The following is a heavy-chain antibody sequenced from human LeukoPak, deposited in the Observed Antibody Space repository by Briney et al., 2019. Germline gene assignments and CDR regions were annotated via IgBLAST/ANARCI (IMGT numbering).Heavy chain of an antibody. Sequence: ASVKVSCKASGYTFTSYGISWVRQAPGQGLEWMGWISAYNGNTNYAQKFQGRVTMTRDTSTSTVYMELSSLRSDDTAVYYCARDIVPSYSGYDRTLPDYWGQGTLVTVSS. J-gene: IGHJ4*02. D-gene: IGHD5-12*01. CDR1: GYTFTSYG. CDR3: ARDIVPSYSGYDRTLPDY. V-gene: IGHV1-18*01. CDR2: ISAYNGNT.